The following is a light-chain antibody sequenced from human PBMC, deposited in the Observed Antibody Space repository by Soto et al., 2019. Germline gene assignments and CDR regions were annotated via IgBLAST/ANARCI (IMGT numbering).Light chain of an antibody. CDR3: QQYNSYPWT. Sequence: DIQMTQSPSTLSASVGDRVTITCRASQSISSWLAWYQQKPGKAPKXLIYDASSLESGVPSRFSGSGSGTEGTLTITSLQPDDCATYYGQQYNSYPWTFGQGTKVDI. CDR1: QSISSW. J-gene: IGKJ1*01. V-gene: IGKV1-5*01. CDR2: DAS.